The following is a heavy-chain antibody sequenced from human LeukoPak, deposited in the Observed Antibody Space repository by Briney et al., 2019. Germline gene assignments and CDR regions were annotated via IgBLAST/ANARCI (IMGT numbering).Heavy chain of an antibody. D-gene: IGHD3-3*01. J-gene: IGHJ4*02. CDR3: ARTYYDFWSGYPKKYYFDY. Sequence: PGGSLRLSCAASGFTFSSYSMNWVRQAPGKGLEWVSYISSSSSTIYYADSVKGRFTISRDNAKNSLYLQMNSLRAEDTAVYYCARTYYDFWSGYPKKYYFDYWGQGTLVTVSS. CDR2: ISSSSSTI. CDR1: GFTFSSYS. V-gene: IGHV3-48*01.